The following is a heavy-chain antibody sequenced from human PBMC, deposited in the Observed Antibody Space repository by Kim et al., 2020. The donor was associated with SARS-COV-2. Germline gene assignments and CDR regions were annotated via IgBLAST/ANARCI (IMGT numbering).Heavy chain of an antibody. Sequence: ASVKVSCKASGYTFTSYAMHWVRQAPGQRLEWMGWINAGNGNTKYSQKFQGRVTITRDTSASTAYMELSSLRSEDTAVYYCARGAVTIFGVVTHFDYWGQGTLVTVSS. V-gene: IGHV1-3*01. J-gene: IGHJ4*02. CDR3: ARGAVTIFGVVTHFDY. CDR2: INAGNGNT. D-gene: IGHD3-3*01. CDR1: GYTFTSYA.